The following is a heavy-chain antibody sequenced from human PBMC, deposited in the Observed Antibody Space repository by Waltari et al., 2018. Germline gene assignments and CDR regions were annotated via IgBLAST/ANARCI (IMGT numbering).Heavy chain of an antibody. CDR2: IFSNDDK. CDR3: AKNGGSSWFDP. D-gene: IGHD2-15*01. J-gene: IGHJ5*02. Sequence: QITLKESGPTLVKPTQTLTLTCTFSGFSLNTFGVGVGWIRQPPGKALEWLALIFSNDDKRYSPSLKSRLTITKDTSENQVVLTMTNVDPMDTATDYCAKNGGSSWFDPWGQGVLVTV. CDR1: GFSLNTFGVG. V-gene: IGHV2-5*01.